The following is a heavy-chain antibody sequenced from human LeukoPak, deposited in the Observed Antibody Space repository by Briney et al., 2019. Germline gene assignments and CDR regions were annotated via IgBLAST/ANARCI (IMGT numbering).Heavy chain of an antibody. CDR3: ARDLRPYGPAYYYYGMDV. J-gene: IGHJ6*02. D-gene: IGHD3-10*01. Sequence: PGGSLRLSCAASGFTFSSYGMHWVRQAPGKGLEWVAVIWYDGSNKYYADSVKGRFTISRDNSKNTLYLQMNSLRAEDTAVYYCARDLRPYGPAYYYYGMDVWGQGTTVTVSS. V-gene: IGHV3-33*01. CDR1: GFTFSSYG. CDR2: IWYDGSNK.